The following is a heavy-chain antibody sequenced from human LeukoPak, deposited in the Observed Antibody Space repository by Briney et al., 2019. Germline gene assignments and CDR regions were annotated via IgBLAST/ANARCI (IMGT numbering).Heavy chain of an antibody. J-gene: IGHJ3*02. D-gene: IGHD3-10*01. CDR3: AKDPSSGFADGDAFDI. CDR1: GFSFSYYA. Sequence: GGSLRLSCAASGFSFSYYAMSWVRQAPGKGLEWVSGIISGGGTTYYEDSVKGRFTISRDNSKTTLYLLMNSLRAEDTAVYFCAKDPSSGFADGDAFDIWGQGTMVTVSS. CDR2: IISGGGTT. V-gene: IGHV3-23*01.